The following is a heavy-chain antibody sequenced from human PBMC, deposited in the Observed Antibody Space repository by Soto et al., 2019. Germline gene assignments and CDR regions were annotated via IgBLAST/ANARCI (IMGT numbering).Heavy chain of an antibody. D-gene: IGHD5-12*01. Sequence: PGESLKISGKGSGYSFTSYWISWVRQMPGKGLEWMGRIDPSDSYTNYSPSFQGHVTISADKSISTAYLQWSSLKASDTAMYYCARLAGYSGYDSYSGFDYWGQGTLVTVSS. CDR1: GYSFTSYW. V-gene: IGHV5-10-1*01. J-gene: IGHJ4*02. CDR3: ARLAGYSGYDSYSGFDY. CDR2: IDPSDSYT.